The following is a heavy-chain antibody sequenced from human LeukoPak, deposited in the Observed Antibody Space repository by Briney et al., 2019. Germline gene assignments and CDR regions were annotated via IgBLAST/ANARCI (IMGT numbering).Heavy chain of an antibody. CDR3: AGRGQVGDDAFDI. V-gene: IGHV3-66*01. CDR1: GFTVSSNY. D-gene: IGHD3-10*01. J-gene: IGHJ3*02. Sequence: GGSLRLSCAASGFTVSSNYMSWVRQAPGKGLEWVSVIYSGGSTYYADSVKGRFTISRDNSKNTLYLQMNSLRAEDTAVYYCAGRGQVGDDAFDIWGQGTMVTVSS. CDR2: IYSGGST.